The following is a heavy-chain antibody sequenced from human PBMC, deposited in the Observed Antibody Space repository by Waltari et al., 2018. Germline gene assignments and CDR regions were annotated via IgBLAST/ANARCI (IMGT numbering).Heavy chain of an antibody. Sequence: QVQLVQSGAEVKKPGSSVKVSCKASGGTFSTYASSWVRQALGQGLDLMGGIIPILGIANYAQKFQGRVPITADESTSTAYMELRSLRSEDTAVYYCARAPGYSSGWYIGWGQGTLVTVSS. CDR3: ARAPGYSSGWYIG. V-gene: IGHV1-69*04. J-gene: IGHJ4*02. CDR2: IIPILGIA. CDR1: GGTFSTYA. D-gene: IGHD6-19*01.